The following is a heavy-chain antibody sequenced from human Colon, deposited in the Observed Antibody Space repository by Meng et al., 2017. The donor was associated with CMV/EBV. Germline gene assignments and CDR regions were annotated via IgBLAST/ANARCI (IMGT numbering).Heavy chain of an antibody. Sequence: GGSLRLSCATSGFTFSTYWMHWVRHVPGQGLEWVSAISGRGDRTYYADSVKGRFTISRDNSQNTLYLQMNSLGAEDTAAYYCAKAHYTSGTYFVDYWGQGTLVTVSS. D-gene: IGHD3-10*01. J-gene: IGHJ4*02. CDR3: AKAHYTSGTYFVDY. CDR1: GFTFSTYW. CDR2: ISGRGDRT. V-gene: IGHV3-23*01.